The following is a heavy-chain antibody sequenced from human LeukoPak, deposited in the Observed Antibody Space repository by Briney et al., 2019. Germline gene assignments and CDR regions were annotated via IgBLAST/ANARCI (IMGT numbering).Heavy chain of an antibody. CDR2: INHSGST. J-gene: IGHJ4*02. D-gene: IGHD6-6*01. V-gene: IGHV4-34*01. CDR3: ARGYSYSRREYSSSSWRFPFDY. Sequence: PSETLSLTCAVYGGSFSGYYWSWIRQPPGKGLEWIGEINHSGSTNYNPSLKSRVTISVDTSKNQFSLKLSSVTAADTAVYYCARGYSYSRREYSSSSWRFPFDYWGQGTLVTVSS. CDR1: GGSFSGYY.